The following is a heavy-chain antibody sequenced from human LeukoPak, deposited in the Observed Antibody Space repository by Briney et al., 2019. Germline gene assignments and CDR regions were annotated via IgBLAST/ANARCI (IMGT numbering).Heavy chain of an antibody. V-gene: IGHV3-48*03. CDR2: ISSSGSTI. D-gene: IGHD2-2*01. CDR3: AREDIVVVPAAMAGPFDI. CDR1: GFTFSSYE. Sequence: GGSLRLSCAASGFTFSSYEMNWVRQAPGKGLEWVSYISSSGSTIYYADSVKGRFTISRDNAKNSLYLQMNSLRAEDTAVYYCAREDIVVVPAAMAGPFDIWGQGTMVTVSS. J-gene: IGHJ3*02.